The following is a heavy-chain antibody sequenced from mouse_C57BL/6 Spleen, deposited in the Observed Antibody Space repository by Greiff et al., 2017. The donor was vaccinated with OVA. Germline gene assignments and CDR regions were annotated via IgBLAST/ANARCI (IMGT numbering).Heavy chain of an antibody. CDR3: ARGVYYPSFDC. CDR1: GYTFTSYW. CDR2: IDPSDSYT. Sequence: QVQLQQSGAELVRPGTSVKLSCKASGYTFTSYWMHWVKQRPGQGLEWIGVIDPSDSYTNYNQKFKGKATLTVDTSSSTAYMQLSSLTSEDSAVYYCARGVYYPSFDCWGQGTTLTVSS. J-gene: IGHJ2*01. D-gene: IGHD1-1*01. V-gene: IGHV1-59*01.